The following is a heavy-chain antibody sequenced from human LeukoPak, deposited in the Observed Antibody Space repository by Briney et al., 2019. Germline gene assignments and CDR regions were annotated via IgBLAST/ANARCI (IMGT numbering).Heavy chain of an antibody. Sequence: GGSLRLSCEASGFTVSSSDMSWVRQAPGKGLEWVSVIYSGGTTDYADSVKGRFTISRDNSKNTLYLQMNSLRVEDTAVYYCARGPRGFDPWGQGTLVTVSA. CDR1: GFTVSSSD. CDR3: ARGPRGFDP. V-gene: IGHV3-53*01. J-gene: IGHJ5*02. CDR2: IYSGGTT.